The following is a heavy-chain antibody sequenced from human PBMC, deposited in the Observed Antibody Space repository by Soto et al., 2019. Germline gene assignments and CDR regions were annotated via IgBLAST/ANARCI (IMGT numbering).Heavy chain of an antibody. CDR3: ARNRAPNTAINSYYDMDV. J-gene: IGHJ6*02. D-gene: IGHD5-18*01. CDR2: IYHSGST. V-gene: IGHV4-4*02. Sequence: SETLSLTXAVSGGSVNSPNWWSWVRQPPGKGLEWIGEIYHSGSTYYSPSLKSRVTISVDKSKNQFSLKLTSVTAADTAVYYCARNRAPNTAINSYYDMDVWGLGTTVTVSS. CDR1: GGSVNSPNW.